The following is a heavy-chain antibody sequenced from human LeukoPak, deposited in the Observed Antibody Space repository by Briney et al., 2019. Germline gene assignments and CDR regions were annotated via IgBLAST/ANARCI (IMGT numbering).Heavy chain of an antibody. J-gene: IGHJ5*02. Sequence: GGSLRLSCAASGFTFSSYGMSWVRQAPGKGLEWVAVIVHDGNNKYYADSVKGRFTISRDNSKNTLYLQMNSLRAEDTAVYYCAKYSSGWYISWFDPWGQGTLVTVSS. CDR1: GFTFSSYG. CDR2: IVHDGNNK. D-gene: IGHD6-19*01. CDR3: AKYSSGWYISWFDP. V-gene: IGHV3-30*18.